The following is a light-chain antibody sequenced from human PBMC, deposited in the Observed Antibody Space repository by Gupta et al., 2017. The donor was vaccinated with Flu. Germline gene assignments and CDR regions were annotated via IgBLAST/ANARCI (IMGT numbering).Light chain of an antibody. J-gene: IGKJ1*01. Sequence: GTLCLSPGERATLSCRASQSVRGNYLAWYQQEPGQAPRLLVYGGSTRATGIPDRFSGSGSGTEFTLNISRLEPEDVAVYYCLQDSSSPATFGLGTKVEIK. CDR2: GGS. CDR3: LQDSSSPAT. CDR1: QSVRGNY. V-gene: IGKV3-20*01.